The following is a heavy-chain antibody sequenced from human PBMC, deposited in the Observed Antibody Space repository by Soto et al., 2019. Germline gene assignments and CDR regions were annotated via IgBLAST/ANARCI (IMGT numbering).Heavy chain of an antibody. CDR1: GVSVSGSSC. V-gene: IGHV4-61*01. J-gene: IGHJ4*02. CDR3: ARTVMPVGNLAAFDH. CDR2: IFYNGTT. Sequence: SETLSLTCTVSGVSVSGSSCWTWIRQAPGKGLEWIGCIFYNGTTNYNPSLRSPVTISVDTSKNQFSLKVTSVTAADTAVYFCARTVMPVGNLAAFDHWGQGVLVTVS. D-gene: IGHD7-27*01.